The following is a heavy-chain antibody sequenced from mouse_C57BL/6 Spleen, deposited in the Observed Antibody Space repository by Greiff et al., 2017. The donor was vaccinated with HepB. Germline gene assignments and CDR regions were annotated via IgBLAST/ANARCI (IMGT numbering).Heavy chain of an antibody. CDR2: ILPGSGST. CDR1: GYTFTGYW. V-gene: IGHV1-9*01. CDR3: ARSGGDYYGSSYAMDY. D-gene: IGHD1-1*01. J-gene: IGHJ4*01. Sequence: VQLQQSGAELMKPGASVKLSCKATGYTFTGYWIEWVKQRPGHGLEWIGEILPGSGSTNYNEKFKGKATLTADTSSNTAYMQLSSLTTEDSAIYYCARSGGDYYGSSYAMDYWGQGTSVTVSS.